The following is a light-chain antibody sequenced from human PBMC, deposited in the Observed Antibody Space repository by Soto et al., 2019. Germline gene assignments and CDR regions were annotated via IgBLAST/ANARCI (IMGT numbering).Light chain of an antibody. Sequence: QSVLTQPPSVSGTPGQRVTISCSGGASNIRSNTVSWYQQLPGTAPKLLIFSNNQRPSGVPDRFSGSKSGRSASLAIAGLQSEAEADYYCGSWDDSLNAVVFGGGTKLTVL. CDR1: ASNIRSNT. V-gene: IGLV1-44*01. CDR3: GSWDDSLNAVV. CDR2: SNN. J-gene: IGLJ2*01.